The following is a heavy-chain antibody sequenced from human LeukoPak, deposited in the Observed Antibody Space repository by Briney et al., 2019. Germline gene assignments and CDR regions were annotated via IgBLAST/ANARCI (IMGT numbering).Heavy chain of an antibody. D-gene: IGHD6-13*01. CDR1: GGSISSSSYY. CDR3: ARFRIVGYSSSWYGGNWFDP. V-gene: IGHV4-39*07. J-gene: IGHJ5*02. CDR2: IYYSGST. Sequence: PSETLSLTCTVSGGSISSSSYYWGWIRQPPGKGLEWIGSIYYSGSTYYNPSLKSRVTISVDTSKNQFSLKLSSVTAADTAVYYCARFRIVGYSSSWYGGNWFDPWGQGTLVTVSS.